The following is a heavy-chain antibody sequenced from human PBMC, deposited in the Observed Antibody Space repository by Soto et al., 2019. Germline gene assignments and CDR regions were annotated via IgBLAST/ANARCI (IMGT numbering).Heavy chain of an antibody. CDR1: GYTLKNYD. V-gene: IGHV1-18*01. CDR3: ARDFGSCTAGECSSGWLDP. D-gene: IGHD2-8*02. Sequence: QVHLVQSGAEVKESGASVKVSCKASGYTLKNYDLSWIRQAPGQGLEWMGWVTGYNGKTKYSEKFHGRLTVTTDTSANTVYMELTSLTPDDTAVYFCARDFGSCTAGECSSGWLDPWGQGTPVTVSS. CDR2: VTGYNGKT. J-gene: IGHJ5*02.